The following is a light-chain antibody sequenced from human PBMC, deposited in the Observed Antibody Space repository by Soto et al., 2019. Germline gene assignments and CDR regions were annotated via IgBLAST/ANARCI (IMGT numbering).Light chain of an antibody. CDR2: SAS. V-gene: IGKV1-39*01. J-gene: IGKJ2*01. CDR1: QTINNY. Sequence: DLQMTQSPSSLSASLGDRVTITCRASQTINNYLHWYRQGPGEAPKLLIYSASNVHTGVPPRFSGSGSGTHFTLTISSLQPEDVGTYYCQQSYSTPQTFGQGTIVEIK. CDR3: QQSYSTPQT.